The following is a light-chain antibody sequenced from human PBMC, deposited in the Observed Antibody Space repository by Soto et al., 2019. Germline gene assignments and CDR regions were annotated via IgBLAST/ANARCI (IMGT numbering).Light chain of an antibody. V-gene: IGKV1-5*01. CDR3: QQYNSYSKT. Sequence: DIQMTQSPSTLSASVGDRVTITCRASQSISSWLAWYQQKPVKAPKLLIYDASSLESGVLSRFSGSGSGTEFTLTISSLQPDDFATYYCQQYNSYSKTFGQGTKVDIK. J-gene: IGKJ1*01. CDR1: QSISSW. CDR2: DAS.